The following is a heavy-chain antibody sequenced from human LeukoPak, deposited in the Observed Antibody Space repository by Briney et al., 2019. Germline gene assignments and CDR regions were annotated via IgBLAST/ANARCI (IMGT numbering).Heavy chain of an antibody. CDR1: GFTFSSYW. CDR3: ATETDYGSGSYWAPDY. V-gene: IGHV3-7*01. D-gene: IGHD3-10*01. CDR2: IKQDGSEK. Sequence: GGSLRLSCAASGFTFSSYWMSWVRQAPGKGLEWVANIKQDGSEKYYVDSVKGRFTISRDNAKNSLYLQMNSLRAEDTAVYYCATETDYGSGSYWAPDYWGQGTLVTVPS. J-gene: IGHJ4*02.